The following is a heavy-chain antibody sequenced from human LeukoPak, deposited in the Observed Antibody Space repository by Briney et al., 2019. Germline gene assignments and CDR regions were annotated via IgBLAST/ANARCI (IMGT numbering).Heavy chain of an antibody. CDR3: ARLYSSGWRSNYYFDY. CDR2: TYYSGST. Sequence: SQTLSLTCTVSGGSISSGGYYWSWIRQHPGKGLEWIGYTYYSGSTHYNPSLESRVSISVDTSKNQFSLTLRSMTAADTAVYHCARLYSSGWRSNYYFDYWGQGTLVTVPS. CDR1: GGSISSGGYY. D-gene: IGHD6-19*01. J-gene: IGHJ4*02. V-gene: IGHV4-31*03.